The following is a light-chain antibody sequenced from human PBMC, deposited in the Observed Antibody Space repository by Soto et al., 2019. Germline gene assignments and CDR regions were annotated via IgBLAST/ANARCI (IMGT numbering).Light chain of an antibody. Sequence: QSVLTQPPSVSGAPGQRVTISCTGSRSNIGTGYDVHWYQQLPGTAPKLLIYGNSNRPSGVPDRFSGSKSGTSGSLVISGLRSEDEADYYCAAWDDTQSGPIFGGGTKLTVL. J-gene: IGLJ2*01. CDR3: AAWDDTQSGPI. V-gene: IGLV1-40*01. CDR2: GNS. CDR1: RSNIGTGYD.